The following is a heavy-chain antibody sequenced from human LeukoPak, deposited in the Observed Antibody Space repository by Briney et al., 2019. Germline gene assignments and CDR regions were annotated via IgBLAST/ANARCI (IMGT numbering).Heavy chain of an antibody. CDR3: ALSLGYCSSTSCHNDAFDI. CDR1: GFTFDDYA. CDR2: ISWNSGSI. V-gene: IGHV3-9*01. J-gene: IGHJ3*02. Sequence: GGSLRLSCAASGFTFDDYAMHWVRQAPGKGLEWVSGISWNSGSIGYADSVKGRFTISRDNAKNSLYLQMNSLRAEDTALYYCALSLGYCSSTSCHNDAFDIWGQGTMVTVSS. D-gene: IGHD2-2*01.